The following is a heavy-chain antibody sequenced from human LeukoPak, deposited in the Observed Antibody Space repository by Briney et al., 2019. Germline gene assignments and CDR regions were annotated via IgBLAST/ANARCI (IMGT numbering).Heavy chain of an antibody. Sequence: GGSLRLSCTASGFTVSTNYMNWVRQAPGEGLEWVSVLHSGGSTYYADSVKGRFTISRDNSKNTLYLQMNSLRAEDTGVYYCAREEGPRILWGQGTLVTVSS. CDR2: LHSGGST. CDR1: GFTVSTNY. CDR3: AREEGPRIL. D-gene: IGHD2-15*01. V-gene: IGHV3-66*01. J-gene: IGHJ4*02.